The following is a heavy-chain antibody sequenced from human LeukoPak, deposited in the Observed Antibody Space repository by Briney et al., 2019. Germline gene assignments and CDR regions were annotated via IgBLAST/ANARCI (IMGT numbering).Heavy chain of an antibody. CDR3: AREVITMVRGVLDY. V-gene: IGHV4-30-4*02. D-gene: IGHD3-10*01. CDR2: LYYRLGT. J-gene: IGHJ4*02. CDR1: GGSISSGDYY. Sequence: SETLSLTCTVSGGSISSGDYYWSWIRQPPGKGLEWIGYLYYRLGTYYNPSLKIRVTISVATSKNQFSLKLRSVTAADTAVCYCAREVITMVRGVLDYWGQGTLVTVSS.